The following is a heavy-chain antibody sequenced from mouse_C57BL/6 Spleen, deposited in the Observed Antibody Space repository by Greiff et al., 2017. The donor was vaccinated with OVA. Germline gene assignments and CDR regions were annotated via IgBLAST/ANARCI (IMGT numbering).Heavy chain of an antibody. CDR3: ARTRDYYAMDY. Sequence: QVQLQQPGAELVRPGSSVKLSCKASGYTFTSYWMHWVKQRPIQGLEWIGNIDPSDSATHYNQKFKDKATLTVDKSSSTAYMQLSSLTSEDSAVYYCARTRDYYAMDYWGQGTSGTVSS. J-gene: IGHJ4*01. V-gene: IGHV1-52*01. CDR1: GYTFTSYW. CDR2: IDPSDSAT.